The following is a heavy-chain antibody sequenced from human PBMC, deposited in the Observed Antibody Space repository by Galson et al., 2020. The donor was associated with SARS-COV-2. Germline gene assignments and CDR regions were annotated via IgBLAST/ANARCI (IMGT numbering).Heavy chain of an antibody. D-gene: IGHD1-20*01. Sequence: ASVKVSCKASGYTFTGYYMHWVRQAPGQGLEWMGWINPNSGGTNYAQKFQGWVTMTRDTSISTAYMELSRLRSDDTAVYYCARGGWYNWNHTYYYYGMDVWGQGTTVTVSS. CDR2: INPNSGGT. V-gene: IGHV1-2*04. CDR3: ARGGWYNWNHTYYYYGMDV. CDR1: GYTFTGYY. J-gene: IGHJ6*02.